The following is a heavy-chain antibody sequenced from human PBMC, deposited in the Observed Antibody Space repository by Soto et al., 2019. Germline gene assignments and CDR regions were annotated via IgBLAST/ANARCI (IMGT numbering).Heavy chain of an antibody. CDR1: GVTFGDYA. J-gene: IGHJ4*02. Sequence: GGSLRLSCTASGVTFGDYAMIWFRQAPGKGLEWVGFITSKAYGGTTEYAATVKGRFTISRDDSKSIAYLQINSLKTDDTAVYYCSRVPPNNRGAPLDYWGQGTLVTVSS. CDR2: ITSKAYGGTT. V-gene: IGHV3-49*03. D-gene: IGHD3-10*01. CDR3: SRVPPNNRGAPLDY.